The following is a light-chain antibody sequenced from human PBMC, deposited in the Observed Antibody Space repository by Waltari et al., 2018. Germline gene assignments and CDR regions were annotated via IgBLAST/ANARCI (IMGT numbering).Light chain of an antibody. CDR3: YSAADNHRVL. CDR1: ILAKKY. J-gene: IGLJ2*01. CDR2: KDI. V-gene: IGLV3-27*01. Sequence: SSELTQPASVSVSLGQTAVITCPGHILAKKYGRWFQQKPGQAPVLFIYKDIERPSGIPDRFSGSSSGTTLTLTISGAQVEDEAAYYCYSAADNHRVLFGGGTKLTVL.